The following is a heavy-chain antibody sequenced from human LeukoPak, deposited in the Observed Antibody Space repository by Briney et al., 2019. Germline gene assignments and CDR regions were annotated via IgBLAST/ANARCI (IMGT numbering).Heavy chain of an antibody. Sequence: PGGSLRLSCAASGFNFSSYWMSWVRQAPGKGLEWVANIKQDGSEKYYVDSVKGRFTISRDNAKNSLYLQMNSLRAEDTAVYYCARGRWFDPWGQGTLVTVSS. CDR3: ARGRWFDP. CDR1: GFNFSSYW. J-gene: IGHJ5*02. CDR2: IKQDGSEK. V-gene: IGHV3-7*01.